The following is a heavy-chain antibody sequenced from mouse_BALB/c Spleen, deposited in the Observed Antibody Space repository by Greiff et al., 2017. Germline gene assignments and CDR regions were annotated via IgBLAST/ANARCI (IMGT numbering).Heavy chain of an antibody. V-gene: IGHV5-4*02. D-gene: IGHD2-1*01. J-gene: IGHJ3*01. CDR2: ISDGGSYT. Sequence: DVKLVESGGGLVKPGGSLKLSCAASGFTFSDYYMYWVRQTPEKRLEWVATISDGGSYTYYPDSVKGRFTISRDNAKNNLYLQMSSLKSEDTAMYYCARDQDGNYAFAYWGQGTLVTVSA. CDR1: GFTFSDYY. CDR3: ARDQDGNYAFAY.